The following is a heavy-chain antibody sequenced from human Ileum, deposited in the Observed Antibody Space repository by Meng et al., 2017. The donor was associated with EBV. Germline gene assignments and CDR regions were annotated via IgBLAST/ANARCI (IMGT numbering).Heavy chain of an antibody. CDR3: ARGGWSLDY. Sequence: QEQRQESGPGLVTPSETLSLTCTVSGGSNSSYYWRWIRQPPGKGLEWIGYIYYTGSTNYNPSLKSRVTISVDTSKNQFPLTLSSVTAADTAVYYCARGGWSLDYWGQGTLVTVSS. J-gene: IGHJ4*02. D-gene: IGHD2-15*01. CDR2: IYYTGST. CDR1: GGSNSSYY. V-gene: IGHV4-59*08.